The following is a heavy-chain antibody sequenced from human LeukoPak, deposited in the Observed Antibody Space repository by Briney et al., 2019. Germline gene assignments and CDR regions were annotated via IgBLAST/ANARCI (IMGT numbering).Heavy chain of an antibody. CDR3: ARDWARDGYNSFGY. D-gene: IGHD5-24*01. V-gene: IGHV1-46*01. CDR2: INPSGGST. Sequence: ASVKVSCKAFGYTFTSNYMHWVRQAPGQGLEWMGIINPSGGSTSYAQKFQGRITLSRDTSTSTVYMELSSLRSEDTAVYYCARDWARDGYNSFGYWGQGTLVTVSS. J-gene: IGHJ4*02. CDR1: GYTFTSNY.